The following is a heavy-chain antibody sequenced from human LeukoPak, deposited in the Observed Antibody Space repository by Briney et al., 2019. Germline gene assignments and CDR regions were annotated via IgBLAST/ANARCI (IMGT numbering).Heavy chain of an antibody. J-gene: IGHJ4*02. Sequence: GASLRLSCAASGFTFSSYSMNWVRQAPGKGLEWGSSISSSSSDIYYADSVKGRFTISRDNAKNSLYLQMNSLRAEDTAVYYCARDHLPIVVVPAAMDNWGQGTLVTVSS. CDR2: ISSSSSDI. CDR1: GFTFSSYS. D-gene: IGHD2-2*01. V-gene: IGHV3-21*01. CDR3: ARDHLPIVVVPAAMDN.